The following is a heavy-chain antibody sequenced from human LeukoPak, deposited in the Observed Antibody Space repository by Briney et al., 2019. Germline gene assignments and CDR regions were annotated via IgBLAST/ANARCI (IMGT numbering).Heavy chain of an antibody. V-gene: IGHV3-23*01. Sequence: GGSLRLSCAASGFTFSSYDMSWVRQAPGKGLEWVSSIGGSGSGTYYADSVKGRFTISRDNSKNTLYLQMNSLRAEDTAVYYCATGLWFGEFNFDYWGQGTLVTVSS. D-gene: IGHD3-10*01. CDR1: GFTFSSYD. CDR3: ATGLWFGEFNFDY. CDR2: IGGSGSGT. J-gene: IGHJ4*02.